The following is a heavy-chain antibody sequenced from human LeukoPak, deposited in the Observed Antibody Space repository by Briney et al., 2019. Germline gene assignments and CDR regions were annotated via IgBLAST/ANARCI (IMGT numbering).Heavy chain of an antibody. V-gene: IGHV4-61*02. CDR3: ARARQWLADDAFDI. CDR2: IYTSGST. Sequence: PSETLSLTCTVSGGSISSGSYYWSWIRQPAGKGLEWIGRIYTSGSTNYNPSLKSRVTISVDTSKNQFSLKLSSVTAADTAVYYCARARQWLADDAFDIWGQGTMVTVSS. CDR1: GGSISSGSYY. D-gene: IGHD6-19*01. J-gene: IGHJ3*02.